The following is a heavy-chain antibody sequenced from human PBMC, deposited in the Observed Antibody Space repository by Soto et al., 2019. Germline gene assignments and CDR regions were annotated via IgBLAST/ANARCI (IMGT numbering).Heavy chain of an antibody. CDR2: INYRGSS. J-gene: IGHJ5*02. CDR1: GGSLTGYY. Sequence: PSETLSLTCAVYGGSLTGYYWTWIRQTPGKGQEWIGEINYRGSSYYNPSLESRISMAVDTSKNQFSLKLRSVTAADTAVYYCARDTAPWGQGTLVTVSS. CDR3: ARDTAP. V-gene: IGHV4-34*10.